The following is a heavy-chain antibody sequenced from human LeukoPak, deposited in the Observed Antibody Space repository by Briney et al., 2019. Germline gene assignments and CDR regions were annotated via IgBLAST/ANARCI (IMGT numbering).Heavy chain of an antibody. CDR1: GYTFTGYY. CDR2: INPNSGGT. CDR3: ARGTIRVGPYGEPVFDY. D-gene: IGHD1-26*01. Sequence: GASVKVSCKASGYTFTGYYMHWVRQAPGQGLEWMGWINPNSGGTNYAQKFQGRVTMTRDTSISTAYMELSRLRSDDTAVYYCARGTIRVGPYGEPVFDYWGQGILVTVSS. V-gene: IGHV1-2*02. J-gene: IGHJ4*02.